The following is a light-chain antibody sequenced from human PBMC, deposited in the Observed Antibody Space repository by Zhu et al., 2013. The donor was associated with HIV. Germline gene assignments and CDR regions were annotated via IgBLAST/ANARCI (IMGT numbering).Light chain of an antibody. V-gene: IGKV3-15*01. CDR1: QSVSGK. CDR2: GAS. J-gene: IGKJ4*01. CDR3: QQYNKWPLT. Sequence: EIVMTQSPVTLSLSPGERATLSCWASQSVSGKLAWYQQKPGQSPRLLIYGASTRATGIPDRFSGSGTGTEFTLTISNMQPEDYAVYYCQQYNKWPLTFGGRTKAEIK.